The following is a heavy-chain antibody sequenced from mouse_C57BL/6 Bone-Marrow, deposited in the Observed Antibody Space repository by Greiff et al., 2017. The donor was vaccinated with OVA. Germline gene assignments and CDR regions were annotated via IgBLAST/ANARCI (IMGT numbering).Heavy chain of an antibody. CDR3: AGKGGGKGGYAIDC. CDR2: INPSSGYT. V-gene: IGHV1-7*01. Sequence: QVQLQQSGAELAKPGVSVKMSCKASGYTFTSYWMHWVKQRPGQGLEWIGYINPSSGYTKYNQKFKDKATLTADKSSSTAYMQLCSLTNEESAVYYYAGKGGGKGGYAIDCWGQGTTVTVSS. J-gene: IGHJ4*01. D-gene: IGHD1-1*02. CDR1: GYTFTSYW.